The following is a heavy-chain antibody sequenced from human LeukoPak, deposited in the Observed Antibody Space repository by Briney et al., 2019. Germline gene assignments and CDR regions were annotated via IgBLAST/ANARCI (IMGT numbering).Heavy chain of an antibody. CDR1: GGSLSDSF. D-gene: IGHD2-2*01. J-gene: IGHJ2*01. CDR2: VSDRGSS. CDR3: ARSEGVVGAPFDL. Sequence: RPSEPLSLTCTVSGGSLSDSFWSWSRQPPGKGLEWIGEVSDRGSSNYNPSLESRLTISVDTSKDQFSLNLYSVTAADTAVYYCARSEGVVGAPFDLWGRGTLVTVSS. V-gene: IGHV4-34*01.